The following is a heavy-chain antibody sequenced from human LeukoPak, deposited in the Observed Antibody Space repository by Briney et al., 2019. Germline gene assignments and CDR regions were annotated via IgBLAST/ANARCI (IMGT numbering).Heavy chain of an antibody. V-gene: IGHV4-34*01. D-gene: IGHD2-15*01. CDR2: INHSGST. J-gene: IGHJ6*03. Sequence: SETLSLTCAVYGGSFSGYYWSWIRQPPGKGLEWIGEINHSGSTNYNPSLKSRVTISVDTSKNQFSLKLSSVTAADTAVYYCARVLGYCSGGSCYFDYYYYYMDAWGKGTTVTISS. CDR1: GGSFSGYY. CDR3: ARVLGYCSGGSCYFDYYYYYMDA.